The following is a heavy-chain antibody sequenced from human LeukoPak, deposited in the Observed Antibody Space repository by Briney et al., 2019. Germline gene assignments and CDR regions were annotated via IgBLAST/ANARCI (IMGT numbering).Heavy chain of an antibody. CDR3: ARIMGGYYGSGSYYPPPFFDY. V-gene: IGHV3-21*01. D-gene: IGHD3-10*01. CDR2: ISSTSSYI. CDR1: GFAFSSYS. J-gene: IGHJ4*02. Sequence: GGSLRLSCAASGFAFSSYSMNWVRQAPGKGLEWVSSISSTSSYIYYADSVKGRFTISRDNAKNSLCLQMNSLRAEDTAVYYCARIMGGYYGSGSYYPPPFFDYWGQGTLVTVSS.